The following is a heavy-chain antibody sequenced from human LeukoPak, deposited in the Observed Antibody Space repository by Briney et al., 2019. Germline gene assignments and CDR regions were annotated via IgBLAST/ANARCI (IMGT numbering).Heavy chain of an antibody. CDR1: GYTFTGYY. Sequence: ASVKVSCKASGYTFTGYYVHWVRQAPGQGLEWMGWINPNTGGTNYAQKFQGRITMTKDTSTNAAYMELNKLTSDDTAVYYCGRGNKSFDPWGQGTLVTVSS. CDR3: GRGNKSFDP. CDR2: INPNTGGT. V-gene: IGHV1-2*02. J-gene: IGHJ5*02.